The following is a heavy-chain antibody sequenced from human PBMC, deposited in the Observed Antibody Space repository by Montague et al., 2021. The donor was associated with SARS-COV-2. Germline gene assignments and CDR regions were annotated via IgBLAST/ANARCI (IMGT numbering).Heavy chain of an antibody. CDR1: GDSVTVTWDA. V-gene: IGHV6-1*01. J-gene: IGHJ4*02. Sequence: CAISGDSVTVTWDAGDDRKRTRLNSRDMLGWTDYSCKWNYDYAVSVKSRMTISPDTSKNQFSLQLSSVTPEDRAVYYCARDPRYSLSWSFDYWGQGTLVTVSS. CDR3: ARDPRYSLSWSFDY. CDR2: TDYSCKWNY. D-gene: IGHD6-13*01.